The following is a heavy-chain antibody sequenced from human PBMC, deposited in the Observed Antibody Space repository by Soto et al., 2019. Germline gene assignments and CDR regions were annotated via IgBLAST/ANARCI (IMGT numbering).Heavy chain of an antibody. Sequence: EVQLLESGGGLVQPGGSLRLSCAASGFTFSTYAMNWVRQAPGKGLEWVSGISGSDDGTYYADSVKGRFTISRDNSRSTLYLQMNSLRAEDTAIYYCAKDGLFLEVPPDSLSYWGQGTLVTVSS. CDR1: GFTFSTYA. V-gene: IGHV3-23*01. CDR2: ISGSDDGT. D-gene: IGHD2-21*01. J-gene: IGHJ4*02. CDR3: AKDGLFLEVPPDSLSY.